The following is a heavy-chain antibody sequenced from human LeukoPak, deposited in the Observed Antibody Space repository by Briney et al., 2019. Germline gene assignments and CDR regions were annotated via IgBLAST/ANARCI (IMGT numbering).Heavy chain of an antibody. CDR1: GFTFDDYG. CDR2: ITWNSGSV. Sequence: GRSLRLSCAASGFTFDDYGMHWVRQAPGKGLEWVSGITWNSGSVGYADSVKGRFTISRDNAKNSLYLQMNSLRDEDTAVYYCAKDIRDGYYDSSGYYPAYYFDYWGQGTLVTVPS. V-gene: IGHV3-9*01. J-gene: IGHJ4*02. D-gene: IGHD3-22*01. CDR3: AKDIRDGYYDSSGYYPAYYFDY.